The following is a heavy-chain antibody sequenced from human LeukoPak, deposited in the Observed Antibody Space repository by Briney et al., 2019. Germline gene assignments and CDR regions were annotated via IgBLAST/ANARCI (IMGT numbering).Heavy chain of an antibody. J-gene: IGHJ4*02. Sequence: GGSLRLSCAASGFTVSSNYMSWVRQAPGKGLEWVSAISGSGGSTYYADSVKGRFTISRDNSKNTLYLQMNSLRAEDTAAYYCARGMPSWERFLTYWGQGTLVTVSS. CDR2: ISGSGGST. D-gene: IGHD3-3*01. CDR1: GFTVSSNY. V-gene: IGHV3-23*01. CDR3: ARGMPSWERFLTY.